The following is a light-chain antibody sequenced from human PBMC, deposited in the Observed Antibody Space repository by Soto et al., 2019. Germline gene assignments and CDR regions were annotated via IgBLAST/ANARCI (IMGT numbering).Light chain of an antibody. CDR2: KAS. V-gene: IGKV1-5*03. Sequence: DIQMTKSPSTLSASVGDRVTITCRASQSISSWLAWYQQKPGQAPKPLIYKASSLESGVPSRFRGSGSGTEFTLTISSLKPDDFATYYCQQYNSYSWTFGQGTKVDIK. J-gene: IGKJ1*01. CDR1: QSISSW. CDR3: QQYNSYSWT.